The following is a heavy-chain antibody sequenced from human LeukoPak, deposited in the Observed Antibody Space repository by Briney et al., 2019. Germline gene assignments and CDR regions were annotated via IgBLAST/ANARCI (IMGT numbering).Heavy chain of an antibody. J-gene: IGHJ4*02. CDR1: GFTFSSYS. V-gene: IGHV3-21*01. D-gene: IGHD6-19*01. CDR3: ARDKAVAGHTFDY. Sequence: GGSLRLSCAASGFTFSSYSMNWVRQAPGKGLEWVSSISSSSSYIYYADSVKGRFTISRDNAKNSLYLQMNSLRAEDTAVYYCARDKAVAGHTFDYWGQGTLVTVSS. CDR2: ISSSSSYI.